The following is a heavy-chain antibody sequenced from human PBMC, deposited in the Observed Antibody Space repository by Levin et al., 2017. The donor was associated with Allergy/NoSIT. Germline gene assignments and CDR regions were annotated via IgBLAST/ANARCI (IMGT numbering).Heavy chain of an antibody. V-gene: IGHV4-34*01. CDR1: GGSFSGYY. D-gene: IGHD3-22*01. CDR2: INHSGST. CDR3: ASPLGDYYDRRRRAFDI. Sequence: GSLRLSCAVYGGSFSGYYWSWIRQPPGKGLEWIGEINHSGSTNYNPSLKSRVTISVDTSKNQFSLKLSSVTAADTAVYYCASPLGDYYDRRRRAFDIWGQGTMVTVSS. J-gene: IGHJ3*02.